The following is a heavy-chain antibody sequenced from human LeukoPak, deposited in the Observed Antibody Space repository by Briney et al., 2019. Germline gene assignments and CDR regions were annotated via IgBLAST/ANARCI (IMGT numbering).Heavy chain of an antibody. D-gene: IGHD4-17*01. CDR1: GYTFTRDS. J-gene: IGHJ4*02. CDR3: ARDLNHRSVSPPNY. CDR2: ISAYNGNT. V-gene: IGHV1-18*01. Sequence: ASVKVSCKASGYTFTRDSISWVRQAPGQGLEWMGWISAYNGNTNYAQKLQGRVTMTTDTSTSTAYMELRSLRSDDTAVYYCARDLNHRSVSPPNYWGQGTLVTVSS.